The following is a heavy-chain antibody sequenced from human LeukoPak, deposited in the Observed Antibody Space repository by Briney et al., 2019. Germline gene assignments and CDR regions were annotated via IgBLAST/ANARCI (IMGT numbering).Heavy chain of an antibody. Sequence: GGSLRLSCAASGFTFSSYAMHWVRQAPGKGLEWVAVISYDGSNKYYADSVKGRFTVSRDNAENSLFLQMNSLRAEDTALYYCARVVTAWSMDVWGKGTTVTVSP. V-gene: IGHV3-30-3*01. CDR2: ISYDGSNK. CDR1: GFTFSSYA. J-gene: IGHJ6*04. D-gene: IGHD2-21*02. CDR3: ARVVTAWSMDV.